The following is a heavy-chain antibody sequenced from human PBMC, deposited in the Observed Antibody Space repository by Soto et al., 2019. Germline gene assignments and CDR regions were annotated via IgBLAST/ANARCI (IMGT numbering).Heavy chain of an antibody. V-gene: IGHV1-46*01. CDR2: INPGGGDT. CDR3: ARDLEPPLGANRYFDF. D-gene: IGHD1-26*01. J-gene: IGHJ4*02. Sequence: QVQLGQSGAEVKKPGASVKVSCRASGYSFSSFYLHWIRQAPGQGLEWMGLINPGGGDTSYAQKFEGRATMTRDTSTSTVYMELGSLRSDDTAVYYCARDLEPPLGANRYFDFWGQGTLVTVSS. CDR1: GYSFSSFY.